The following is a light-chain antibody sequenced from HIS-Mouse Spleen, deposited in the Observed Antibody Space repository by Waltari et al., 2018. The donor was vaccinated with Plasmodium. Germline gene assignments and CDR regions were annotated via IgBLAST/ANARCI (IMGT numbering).Light chain of an antibody. Sequence: EIVMTQSPATLSVSPGERVTLACRASQSVSSNLAWYQQKPGQAPRLLIYGASPRATGIPARFSGSGSGTEFTVTISSLQSEDFAVYYCQQYNNWSFTFGPGTKVDIK. CDR2: GAS. CDR3: QQYNNWSFT. CDR1: QSVSSN. J-gene: IGKJ3*01. V-gene: IGKV3-15*01.